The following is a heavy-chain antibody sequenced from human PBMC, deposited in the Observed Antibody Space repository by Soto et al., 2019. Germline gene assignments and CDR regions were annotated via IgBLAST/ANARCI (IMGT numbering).Heavy chain of an antibody. D-gene: IGHD2-15*01. V-gene: IGHV3-30-3*01. Sequence: HPGGSLRLSCAASGFTFSSYAMHWVRQAPGKGLEWVAVISYDGSNKYYADSVKGRFTISRDNSKNTLYLQMNSLRAEDTAVYYCARVKGSTYYYYYGMDVWGQGTTVTVSS. J-gene: IGHJ6*02. CDR1: GFTFSSYA. CDR3: ARVKGSTYYYYYGMDV. CDR2: ISYDGSNK.